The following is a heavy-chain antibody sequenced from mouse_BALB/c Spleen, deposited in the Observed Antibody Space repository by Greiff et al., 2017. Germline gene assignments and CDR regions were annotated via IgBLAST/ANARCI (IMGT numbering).Heavy chain of an antibody. Sequence: EVHLVESGGGLVKPGGSLKLSCAASGFTFSSYTMSWVRQTPEKRLEWVATISSGGGNTYYPDSVKGRFTISRDNAKNTLYLQMSSLKSEDTAMYYCARVITTGYAMDYWGQGTSVTVSS. CDR1: GFTFSSYT. V-gene: IGHV5-9*04. CDR3: ARVITTGYAMDY. CDR2: ISSGGGNT. D-gene: IGHD2-4*01. J-gene: IGHJ4*01.